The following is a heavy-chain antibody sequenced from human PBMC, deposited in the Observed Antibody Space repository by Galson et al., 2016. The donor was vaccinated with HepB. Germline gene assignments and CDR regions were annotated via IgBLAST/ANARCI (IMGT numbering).Heavy chain of an antibody. Sequence: SVKVSCKVSGYGLTELAMHWVRQAPGKGLEWMGHFDPEDGERFYAQKFQGRVTVTADTSADTAYMELSSLRSEDTAIYYCATEDFDYWGQGTLVSVSS. D-gene: IGHD3-3*01. V-gene: IGHV1-24*01. CDR3: ATEDFDY. J-gene: IGHJ4*02. CDR1: GYGLTELA. CDR2: FDPEDGER.